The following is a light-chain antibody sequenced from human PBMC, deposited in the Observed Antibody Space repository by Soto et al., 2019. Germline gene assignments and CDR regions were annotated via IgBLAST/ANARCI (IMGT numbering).Light chain of an antibody. CDR1: QDISSW. CDR3: QQANSFPRT. Sequence: IQMTQSPSSVSASVGDRVTITCRASQDISSWLAWYQQKPGTAPKLLIYAASSLQGGVPSRFSGSGSGTDFTLTISSLQPEDFATYYCQQANSFPRTFGQGTKVEIK. CDR2: AAS. J-gene: IGKJ1*01. V-gene: IGKV1-12*01.